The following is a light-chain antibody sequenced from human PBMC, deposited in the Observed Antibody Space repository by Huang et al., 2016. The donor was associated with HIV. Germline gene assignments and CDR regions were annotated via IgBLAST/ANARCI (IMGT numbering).Light chain of an antibody. CDR2: GAS. CDR3: QQLSTSLT. CDR1: QDIRSD. Sequence: IQLTQSPSSLSASVGDRVTITCRASQDIRSDLAWYQQKPGKAPKLLIYGASTLQSGVPSRFSGSGSGTEYSLTISSLQPEDFATYYCQQLSTSLTFGGGTKVEMK. J-gene: IGKJ4*01. V-gene: IGKV1-9*01.